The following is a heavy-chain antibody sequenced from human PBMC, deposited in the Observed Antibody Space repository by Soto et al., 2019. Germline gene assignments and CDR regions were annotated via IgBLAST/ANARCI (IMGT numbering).Heavy chain of an antibody. CDR2: IYHSGNT. D-gene: IGHD6-19*01. J-gene: IGHJ5*02. Sequence: SPSLSLTCAVSGYSMSSGYYWGWIRQPPGKGLEWIGSIYHSGNTYYNSSLKSRVTISVDTSKNQFSLKLGSVTAADTAVYYCARDTAVAGSPPVGPWGQGTLVTVSS. V-gene: IGHV4-38-2*02. CDR1: GYSMSSGYY. CDR3: ARDTAVAGSPPVGP.